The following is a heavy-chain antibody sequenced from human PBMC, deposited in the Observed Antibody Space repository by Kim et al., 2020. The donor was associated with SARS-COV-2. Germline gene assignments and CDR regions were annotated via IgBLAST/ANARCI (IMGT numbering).Heavy chain of an antibody. J-gene: IGHJ3*02. V-gene: IGHV3-73*01. CDR3: ARGPPYSESYWDAFDI. Sequence: GGSLRLSCAASGFTFSDSAMHWVRQVSGKGLEWVGRIRSKANSYATVYAASVKGRFTISRDDSKNTAYLQMNSLKTEDTAVYYCARGPPYSESYWDAFDIWGQGTKVTVSS. CDR2: IRSKANSYAT. D-gene: IGHD1-26*01. CDR1: GFTFSDSA.